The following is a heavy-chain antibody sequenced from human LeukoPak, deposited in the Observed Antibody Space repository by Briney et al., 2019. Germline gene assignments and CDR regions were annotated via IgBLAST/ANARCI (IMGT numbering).Heavy chain of an antibody. D-gene: IGHD1-1*01. CDR3: ARALTTLTYEGY. CDR1: GFTFSNYN. J-gene: IGHJ4*02. CDR2: ISSSRSSYI. Sequence: AGGSLRLSCAASGFTFSNYNMNWVRQAPGKGLEWVSTISSSRSSYIYYADSVKGRFTISRDNAKNSLYLQMNSLRAEDTAVYYCARALTTLTYEGYWGQGTLVTVSS. V-gene: IGHV3-21*01.